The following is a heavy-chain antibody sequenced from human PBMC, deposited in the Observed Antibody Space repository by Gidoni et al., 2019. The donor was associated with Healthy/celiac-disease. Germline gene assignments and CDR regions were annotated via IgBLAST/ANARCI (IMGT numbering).Heavy chain of an antibody. Sequence: EVQLVESGGGLVQPGGSLGLSCAASGFTFSSYWMHWVRQAPGKGLVWVSRINSDGSSTSYADSVKGRFTISRDNAKNTLYLQMNSLRAEDTAVYYCARGAGDYAGWFDPWGQGTLVTVSS. CDR2: INSDGSST. D-gene: IGHD4-17*01. CDR1: GFTFSSYW. V-gene: IGHV3-74*01. J-gene: IGHJ5*02. CDR3: ARGAGDYAGWFDP.